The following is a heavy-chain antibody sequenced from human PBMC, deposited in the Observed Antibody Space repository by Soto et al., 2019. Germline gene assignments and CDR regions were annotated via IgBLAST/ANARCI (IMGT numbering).Heavy chain of an antibody. V-gene: IGHV3-11*01. J-gene: IGHJ4*02. Sequence: GGSLRLSCAASGFTFSDYHMNWIRQAPGKGLEWVSYISNSGSPRYYGDSVKGRFTITRDNAKNSLYLQMNSLRVEDTAVYYCARDSYGSGTPPGPYDLWGQGTLVTVSS. D-gene: IGHD3-10*01. CDR1: GFTFSDYH. CDR2: ISNSGSPR. CDR3: ARDSYGSGTPPGPYDL.